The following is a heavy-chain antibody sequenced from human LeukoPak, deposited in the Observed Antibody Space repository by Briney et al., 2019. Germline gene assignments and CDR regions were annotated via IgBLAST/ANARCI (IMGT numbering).Heavy chain of an antibody. CDR2: INSDGSST. J-gene: IGHJ4*02. CDR1: GFTFSSYW. D-gene: IGHD3-22*01. Sequence: PGGSLRLSCAASGFTFSSYWMHWVRQAPGKGLVWVSRINSDGSSTSYAASVKGRFTISRDNAKNTLYLQMNSLRAEDTAVYYCARDYYDSSGPDYWGQGTLVTVSS. V-gene: IGHV3-74*01. CDR3: ARDYYDSSGPDY.